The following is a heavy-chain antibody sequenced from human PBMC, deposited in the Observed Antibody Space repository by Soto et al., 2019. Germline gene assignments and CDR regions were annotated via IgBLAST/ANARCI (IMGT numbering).Heavy chain of an antibody. V-gene: IGHV1-2*04. D-gene: IGHD2-15*01. J-gene: IGHJ6*02. CDR2: INPNSGGT. CDR1: GYTFTGYY. Sequence: ASVKVSCKASGYTFTGYYMHWVRQAPRQGLEWMGWINPNSGGTNYAQKFQGWVTMTRDTSISTAYMELSRLRSDDTAMYYCARARDAVVVAATPNYYYYGMDVWGQGTTVTVSS. CDR3: ARARDAVVVAATPNYYYYGMDV.